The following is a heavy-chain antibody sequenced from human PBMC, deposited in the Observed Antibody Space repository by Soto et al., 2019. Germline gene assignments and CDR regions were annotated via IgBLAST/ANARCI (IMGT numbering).Heavy chain of an antibody. Sequence: QVQLVESGGGVVQPGRSLRLSCAASGFTFSSYGMHWVRQAPGKGLEWVAVIWYDGSNKYYADSVKGRFTISRDNSKNTLYLQMNSLRAEDTAVYYCARGLSGVVWGSHDAFDIWGQGTMVTVSS. J-gene: IGHJ3*02. CDR2: IWYDGSNK. CDR1: GFTFSSYG. D-gene: IGHD3-16*01. CDR3: ARGLSGVVWGSHDAFDI. V-gene: IGHV3-33*01.